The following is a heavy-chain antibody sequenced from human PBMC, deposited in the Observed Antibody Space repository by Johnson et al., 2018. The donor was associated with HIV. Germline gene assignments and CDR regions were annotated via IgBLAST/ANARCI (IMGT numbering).Heavy chain of an antibody. CDR3: AKDQTYNFWSGYYGGDAFDI. Sequence: VQLVESGGGLVQPGGSLRLSCSASGFTFSSYAMSWVRQAAGKGLECVSGIRGRGESIGYVDPVKGRVTTSRANSKNTLYLKMNSLRAEDTAVYYCAKDQTYNFWSGYYGGDAFDIWGQGTMVTVSS. V-gene: IGHV3-23*04. J-gene: IGHJ3*02. CDR1: GFTFSSYA. D-gene: IGHD3-3*01. CDR2: IRGRGESI.